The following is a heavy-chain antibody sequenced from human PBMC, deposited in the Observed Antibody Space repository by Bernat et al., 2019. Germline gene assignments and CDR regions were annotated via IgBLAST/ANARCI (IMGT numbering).Heavy chain of an antibody. Sequence: EVQLVETGGGLIQPGGSLRLSCAASGFTVSSNYMSWVRQAPGKGLEWVSVIYSGGSTYYADSVKGRFTISRDNSKNTLYLQMNSLRAEDTAVYYCAKAFAVTVLDYWGQGTLVTVSS. V-gene: IGHV3-53*05. CDR2: IYSGGST. CDR3: AKAFAVTVLDY. D-gene: IGHD3-3*01. J-gene: IGHJ4*02. CDR1: GFTVSSNY.